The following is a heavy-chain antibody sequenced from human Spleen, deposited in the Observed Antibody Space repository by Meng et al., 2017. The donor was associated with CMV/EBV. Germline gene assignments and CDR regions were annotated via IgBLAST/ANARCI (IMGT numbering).Heavy chain of an antibody. CDR2: INHSGSI. Sequence: GSFCGYYWSWIRQPPGKGLEWIGEINHSGSINYNPSLRSRVTISVDTSKNQFSLKLSSVTAADTAVYYCARDRPGRIAVAGTRFDLWGRGTLVTVSS. CDR3: ARDRPGRIAVAGTRFDL. J-gene: IGHJ2*01. CDR1: GSFCGYY. V-gene: IGHV4-34*01. D-gene: IGHD6-19*01.